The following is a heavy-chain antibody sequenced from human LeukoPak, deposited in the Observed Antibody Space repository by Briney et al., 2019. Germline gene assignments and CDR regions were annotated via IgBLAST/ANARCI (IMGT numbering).Heavy chain of an antibody. Sequence: PGGSLRLSCAASGFPFSDYAMTWVRQTPGKGLEWVSVIRGGGDSVDYADSMKGRFTISRDNSKNTLYLQMYSLRAEDTALYYCAKLGCTGTICYANYWGQGTLVTVSS. D-gene: IGHD2-2*01. V-gene: IGHV3-23*01. CDR3: AKLGCTGTICYANY. CDR1: GFPFSDYA. J-gene: IGHJ4*02. CDR2: IRGGGDSV.